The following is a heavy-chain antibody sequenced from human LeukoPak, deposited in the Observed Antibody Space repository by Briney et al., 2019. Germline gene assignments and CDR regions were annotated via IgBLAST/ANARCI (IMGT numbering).Heavy chain of an antibody. CDR2: VFHSGRT. CDR1: GYSISSGYY. D-gene: IGHD3-9*01. V-gene: IGHV4-38-2*01. CDR3: ARRGILTGYYFFDY. Sequence: SETLSLTCVVSGYSISSGYYWGWIRQPPGRGLEWIGSVFHSGRTNYNPSLKSRVTISVDTSKNQFSLKLSSVTAADTAVYYCARRGILTGYYFFDYWGQGTLVTVSS. J-gene: IGHJ4*02.